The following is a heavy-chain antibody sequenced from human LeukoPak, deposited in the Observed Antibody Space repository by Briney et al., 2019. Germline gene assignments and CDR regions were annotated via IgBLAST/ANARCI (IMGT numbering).Heavy chain of an antibody. Sequence: ASVKVSCKASGYTFTSYYMHWVRQAPGQGLEWMGWINPNSGGTNYAQKFQGRVTMTRDTSISTAYMELSRLRSDDTAVYYCARGLLLKYYYYYMDVWGKGTTVTVSS. D-gene: IGHD1-26*01. J-gene: IGHJ6*03. CDR3: ARGLLLKYYYYYMDV. CDR1: GYTFTSYY. CDR2: INPNSGGT. V-gene: IGHV1-2*02.